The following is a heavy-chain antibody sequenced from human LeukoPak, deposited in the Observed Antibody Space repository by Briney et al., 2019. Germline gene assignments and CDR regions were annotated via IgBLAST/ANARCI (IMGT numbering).Heavy chain of an antibody. CDR3: ARDRVTGTTRLFDP. D-gene: IGHD1-7*01. CDR2: ISAYNGNT. J-gene: IGHJ5*02. CDR1: GYTFMSYG. V-gene: IGHV1-18*01. Sequence: ASVKVSCKASGYTFMSYGISWVLQAPGQGLEWMGWISAYNGNTNYAQKVQGRVTMTTDTSTSTAYMELRSLRSDDTAVYYCARDRVTGTTRLFDPWGQGTLVTVSS.